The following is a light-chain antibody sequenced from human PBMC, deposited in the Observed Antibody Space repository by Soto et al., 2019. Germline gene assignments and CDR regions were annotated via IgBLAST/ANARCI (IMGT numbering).Light chain of an antibody. CDR1: QSLVYSDGNTY. Sequence: DVVMTQSPLSLPVTLGQPDSISCRSSQSLVYSDGNTYLDWFQQRPGQSPRRLIYNVSKRDSGVPDRFSGSGSGTDFTLKISRVVAEDVGVYYCMQGTHWPPITFGQGTRLEIK. J-gene: IGKJ5*01. V-gene: IGKV2-30*01. CDR3: MQGTHWPPIT. CDR2: NVS.